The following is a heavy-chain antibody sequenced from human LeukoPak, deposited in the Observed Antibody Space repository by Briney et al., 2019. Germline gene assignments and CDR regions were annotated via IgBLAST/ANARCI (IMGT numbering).Heavy chain of an antibody. CDR1: GFTFSDYG. CDR3: AEVTTRDY. Sequence: GRSLRLSCAASGFTFSDYGIHWARQAPGKGLEWVALISYDGSNEYYADSVKGRFTISRDNSKNTVYLQMNSLRAEDTAVYYCAEVTTRDYWGQGTLVTVSS. D-gene: IGHD4-11*01. CDR2: ISYDGSNE. V-gene: IGHV3-30*18. J-gene: IGHJ4*02.